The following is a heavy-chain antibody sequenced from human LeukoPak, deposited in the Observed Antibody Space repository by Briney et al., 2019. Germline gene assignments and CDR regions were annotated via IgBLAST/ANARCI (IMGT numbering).Heavy chain of an antibody. CDR2: ISDTGNT. CDR1: GFTLSSYA. D-gene: IGHD2-15*01. J-gene: IGHJ4*02. Sequence: PGRSLRLSCAASGFTLSSYAMSWVRQAPGKGLEWLSAISDTGNTYHADSVKGRFTISRDSYKNTLFLQMNRLRPEDAAVYYCAKAPVTTCRGAFCYAFDYWGLGTLVTVSS. CDR3: AKAPVTTCRGAFCYAFDY. V-gene: IGHV3-23*01.